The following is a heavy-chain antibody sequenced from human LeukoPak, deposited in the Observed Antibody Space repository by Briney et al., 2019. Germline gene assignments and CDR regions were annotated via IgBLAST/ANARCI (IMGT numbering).Heavy chain of an antibody. CDR2: ISGSGDSP. J-gene: IGHJ4*02. Sequence: GGSLRLSCAASGFTFDDYGMSWVRQAPGKGLEWVSGISGSGDSPYYADSVKGRFTISRDNSKNTLYLQMNSLRAEDTAVYYCARRSGIAVAGAFDYWGQGTLVTVSS. CDR3: ARRSGIAVAGAFDY. V-gene: IGHV3-23*01. CDR1: GFTFDDYG. D-gene: IGHD6-19*01.